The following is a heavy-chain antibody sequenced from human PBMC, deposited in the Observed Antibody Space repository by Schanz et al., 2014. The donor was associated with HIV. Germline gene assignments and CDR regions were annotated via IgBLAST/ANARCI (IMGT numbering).Heavy chain of an antibody. J-gene: IGHJ6*02. CDR3: ARRRGWGSYRYFPYGLDV. V-gene: IGHV1-69*19. D-gene: IGHD3-16*02. CDR1: GGPVNRYA. CDR2: IIPIFGPA. Sequence: QVQLVQSGAEVKKPGASVKVSCKASGGPVNRYAISWVRQAPGQGLEWMGGIIPIFGPANYSPKFRDRVTITADESTSPAYMELTGLNPEDTAIYYCARRRGWGSYRYFPYGLDVWGQGTTVTVSS.